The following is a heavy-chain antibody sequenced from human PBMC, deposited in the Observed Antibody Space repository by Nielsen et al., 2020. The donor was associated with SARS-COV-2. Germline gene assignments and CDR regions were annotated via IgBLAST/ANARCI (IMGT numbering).Heavy chain of an antibody. D-gene: IGHD3-22*01. CDR1: GYSFTSYW. V-gene: IGHV5-51*01. Sequence: GESLKISCKGSGYSFTSYWIGWVRQMPGKGLEWMGIIYPGDSDTRYSPSFQGQVTTSADKSISTAYLQWSSLKASDTAMYYCASSYYDSSGYARAFDIWGQGTMVTVSS. CDR3: ASSYYDSSGYARAFDI. CDR2: IYPGDSDT. J-gene: IGHJ3*02.